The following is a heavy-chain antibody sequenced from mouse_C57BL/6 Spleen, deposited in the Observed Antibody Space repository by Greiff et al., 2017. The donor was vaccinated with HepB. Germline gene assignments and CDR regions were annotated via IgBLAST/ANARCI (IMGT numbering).Heavy chain of an antibody. V-gene: IGHV1-26*01. CDR1: GYTFTDYY. D-gene: IGHD1-1*01. J-gene: IGHJ3*01. Sequence: EVQLQQSGPELVKPGASVKISCKASGYTFTDYYMNWVKQSHGKSLEWIGDINPNNGGTSYNQKFKGKATLTVDKSSSTAYMELRSLTSEDSAVYYCARSNYYGSRTGFAYWGQGTLVTVSA. CDR3: ARSNYYGSRTGFAY. CDR2: INPNNGGT.